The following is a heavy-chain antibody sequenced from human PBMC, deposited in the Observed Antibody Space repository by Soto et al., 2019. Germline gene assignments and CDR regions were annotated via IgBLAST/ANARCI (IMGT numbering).Heavy chain of an antibody. CDR1: GGTFSSYA. V-gene: IGHV1-69*12. CDR3: ARGITGTVSYYYGMDV. D-gene: IGHD1-20*01. Sequence: QVQLVQSGAEVKKPGSSVKVSCKASGGTFSSYAISWVRQAPGQGLEWMGGIIPIFGTANYAQKFQGRVTITADESTSTAYMELGSLRCEDTAVYYCARGITGTVSYYYGMDVWGQGTTVTVSS. CDR2: IIPIFGTA. J-gene: IGHJ6*02.